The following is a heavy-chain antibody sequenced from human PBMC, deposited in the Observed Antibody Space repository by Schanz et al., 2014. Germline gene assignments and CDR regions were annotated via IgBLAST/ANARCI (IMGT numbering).Heavy chain of an antibody. CDR3: ARSMIEVAAFDY. V-gene: IGHV1-2*06. CDR1: GYTFTGYY. J-gene: IGHJ4*02. D-gene: IGHD3-22*01. CDR2: INPNSGDT. Sequence: QVQLVQSGAEVKKLGASVKVSCKASGYTFTGYYMHWVRQAPGQGLQWMGRINPNSGDTDYAHNCHGRITMARDTSISTAYMELSRLRSDDTAVYYCARSMIEVAAFDYWGQGTLVTVSS.